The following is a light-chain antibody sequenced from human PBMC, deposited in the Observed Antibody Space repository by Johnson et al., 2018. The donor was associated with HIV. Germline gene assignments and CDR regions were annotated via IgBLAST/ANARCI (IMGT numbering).Light chain of an antibody. CDR2: DDN. Sequence: QSVLTQPPSVSAAPGQKVTISCSGSSSNIGNNYVSWYQQLPGTAPKLLIYDDNKRPSRIPDRFSGSKSGTSATLGITGLQTGDEADYYCGTCDSSLVGVFGTGTKVTVL. CDR1: SSNIGNNY. J-gene: IGLJ1*01. V-gene: IGLV1-51*01. CDR3: GTCDSSLVGV.